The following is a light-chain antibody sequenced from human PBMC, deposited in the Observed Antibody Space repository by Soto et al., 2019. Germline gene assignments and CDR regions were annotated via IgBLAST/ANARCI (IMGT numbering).Light chain of an antibody. CDR3: QHYGGMWA. V-gene: IGKV1-5*01. Sequence: DIQMTQSPSTLSASVGDRVTITCRASQSITNRLAWYQQKPGKAPKVLIYDASYLESGVPSRLRGSGSGTQFILTISSLQPDDFATYYCQHYGGMWALGQGTKVDIK. CDR1: QSITNR. CDR2: DAS. J-gene: IGKJ1*01.